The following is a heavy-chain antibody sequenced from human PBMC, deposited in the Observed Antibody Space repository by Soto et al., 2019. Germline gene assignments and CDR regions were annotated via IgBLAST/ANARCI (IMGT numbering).Heavy chain of an antibody. J-gene: IGHJ4*02. CDR1: GFTFSSYW. CDR3: AKGSADSRPYYFDY. CDR2: IKQDGSEK. Sequence: HPGGSLRLSCAASGFTFSSYWMSWVRQAPGKGLEWVANIKQDGSEKYYVDSVKGRFTISRDNSNNILYLQMNSLRAEDTAVYYCAKGSADSRPYYFDYWGPGTLVPVSS. V-gene: IGHV3-7*05. D-gene: IGHD3-22*01.